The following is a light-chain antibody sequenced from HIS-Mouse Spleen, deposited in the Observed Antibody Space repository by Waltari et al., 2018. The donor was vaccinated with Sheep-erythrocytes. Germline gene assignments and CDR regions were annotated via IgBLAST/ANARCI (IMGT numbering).Light chain of an antibody. V-gene: IGLV2-11*01. CDR1: SSDVGGYNY. CDR2: DVS. Sequence: QSALTQPRSVSGSPGQSVTISCTGTSSDVGGYNYVSWYQQQPGKAPKLMSYDVSKRPSGVPDRFSGSKSGNTASLTISGLQAEDEADYYCCSYAGSYNHVFATGTKVTVL. J-gene: IGLJ1*01. CDR3: CSYAGSYNHV.